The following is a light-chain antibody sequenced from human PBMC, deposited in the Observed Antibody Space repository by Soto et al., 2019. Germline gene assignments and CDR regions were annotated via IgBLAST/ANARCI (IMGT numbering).Light chain of an antibody. Sequence: DIQMTQSPSSLSASVGDRVTITFLASQGIRNDLGWYQHKPGKAPKRLIYAASSLQSGVPSRFSGSGSGTDFTLTISRLEPEDFAVYYCQQYGSSLWTFGQGTKVDIK. J-gene: IGKJ1*01. CDR1: QGIRND. V-gene: IGKV1-17*01. CDR3: QQYGSSLWT. CDR2: AAS.